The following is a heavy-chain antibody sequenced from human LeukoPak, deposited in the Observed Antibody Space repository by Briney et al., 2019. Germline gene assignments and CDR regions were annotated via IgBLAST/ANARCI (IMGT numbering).Heavy chain of an antibody. CDR2: IWYDGSNK. CDR1: GSTFSSYG. CDR3: AKNGGSTTYYYYYYMDV. Sequence: PGRSLRLSCAASGSTFSSYGMHWVRQAPGKGLEWVAVIWYDGSNKYYADSVKGRFTISRDNSKNTLYLQMNSLRAEDTAVYYCAKNGGSTTYYYYYYMDVWGKGTTVTVSS. V-gene: IGHV3-33*06. J-gene: IGHJ6*03. D-gene: IGHD3-10*01.